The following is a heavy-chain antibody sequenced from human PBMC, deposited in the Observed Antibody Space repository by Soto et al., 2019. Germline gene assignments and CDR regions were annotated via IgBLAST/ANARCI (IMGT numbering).Heavy chain of an antibody. D-gene: IGHD4-17*01. CDR2: INAGNGDT. J-gene: IGHJ4*02. CDR1: GHTFTSHA. V-gene: IGHV1-3*01. CDR3: AAGYGGNPGAYFDS. Sequence: GASVKVSCKASGHTFTSHAIHWVRQAPGQRLEWMGWINAGNGDTKYSQRFQGRVSVTRDTSASTAYMELSGLRSEDTAVYYCAAGYGGNPGAYFDSWGQGTLVTVSS.